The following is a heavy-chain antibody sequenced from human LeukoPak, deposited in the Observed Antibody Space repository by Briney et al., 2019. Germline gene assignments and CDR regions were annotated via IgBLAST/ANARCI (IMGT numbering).Heavy chain of an antibody. Sequence: QPAGPLRLSCAASGFTFSSYEMNWVRQAPGKGLEWVSYISSSGSTIYYADSVKGRFTISRDNAKNSLYLQMNSLRPEDTAVYYCARDNYFDSSGYYQWGQGTLVTVSS. V-gene: IGHV3-48*03. CDR1: GFTFSSYE. CDR2: ISSSGSTI. CDR3: ARDNYFDSSGYYQ. J-gene: IGHJ4*02. D-gene: IGHD3-22*01.